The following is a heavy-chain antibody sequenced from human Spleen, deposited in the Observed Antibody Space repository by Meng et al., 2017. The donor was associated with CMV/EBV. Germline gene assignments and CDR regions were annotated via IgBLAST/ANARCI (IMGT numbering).Heavy chain of an antibody. J-gene: IGHJ5*02. V-gene: IGHV3-53*01. CDR2: ISSGGTT. CDR3: AREAPLMSAFDP. Sequence: SCAASGFAVSNHCMHWVRQTPGKGLEWVSLISSGGTTFYADSVRGRFTISRDTSKNTLYLQMDGLRAEDTAVYYCAREAPLMSAFDPWGQGTLVTVSS. CDR1: GFAVSNHC.